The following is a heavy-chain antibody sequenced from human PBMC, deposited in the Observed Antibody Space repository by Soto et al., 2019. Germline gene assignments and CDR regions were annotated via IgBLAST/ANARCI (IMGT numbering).Heavy chain of an antibody. CDR3: ARHLPYCGGDCYSLDY. D-gene: IGHD2-21*02. V-gene: IGHV4-59*08. CDR2: IYYSAST. J-gene: IGHJ4*02. CDR1: GGSISSYC. Sequence: PSETLSLTCTVSGGSISSYCWSWIRQPPGKGLEWIGYIYYSASTNYSPSLKSRVTISVDTSKNQFSLNLSSVTAADTAVYYCARHLPYCGGDCYSLDYWGQGTLVTVSS.